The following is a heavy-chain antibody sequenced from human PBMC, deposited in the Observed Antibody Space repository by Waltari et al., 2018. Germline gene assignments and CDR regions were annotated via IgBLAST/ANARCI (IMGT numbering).Heavy chain of an antibody. J-gene: IGHJ4*02. CDR2: ISYSGAT. CDR1: GGSISSGSYY. CDR3: TGGVYSDGSSPFDY. Sequence: QLQLQESGPGLVKPSETLSLTCTVSGGSISSGSYYWGWIRQPPGKGLESIGYISYSGATYYNLSLKSRVTMSVDTSKNQFSLKLSSVTAADTAVYYCTGGVYSDGSSPFDYWGQGTLVTVSS. V-gene: IGHV4-39*07. D-gene: IGHD5-18*01.